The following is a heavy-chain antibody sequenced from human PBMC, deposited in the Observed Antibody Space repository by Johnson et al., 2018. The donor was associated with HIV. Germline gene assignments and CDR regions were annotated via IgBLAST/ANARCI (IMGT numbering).Heavy chain of an antibody. Sequence: QVQLVESGGGLVQPGGSLRLSCAVSGFTFSSYGMHWVRRAPGKGLAWVAVISYDGGNKYYADSVKGRFTITRDNSKNTLYLQMNSLRAEDTAVYYCAKDSPGWLVGAIGEDAFDIWGQGTMVTVSS. V-gene: IGHV3-30*18. CDR1: GFTFSSYG. CDR3: AKDSPGWLVGAIGEDAFDI. CDR2: ISYDGGNK. J-gene: IGHJ3*02. D-gene: IGHD1-26*01.